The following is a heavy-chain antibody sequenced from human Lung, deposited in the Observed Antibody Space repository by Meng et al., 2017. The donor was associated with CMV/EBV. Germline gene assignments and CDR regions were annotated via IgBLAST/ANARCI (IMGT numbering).Heavy chain of an antibody. CDR2: ISYTEST. CDR1: GGSVISGGDY. CDR3: ARVCASESEDY. J-gene: IGHJ4*02. Sequence: CTVSGGSVISGGDYWSWNRQHPGKGLEWIGYISYTESTYYNPSLKSRVIMSVDTSQNQYSLNVRSVTAADTALYYCARVCASESEDYWGPGTLVTVSS. D-gene: IGHD2-8*01. V-gene: IGHV4-31*03.